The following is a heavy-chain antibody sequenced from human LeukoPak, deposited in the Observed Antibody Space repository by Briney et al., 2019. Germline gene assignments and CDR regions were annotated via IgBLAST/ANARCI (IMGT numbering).Heavy chain of an antibody. CDR3: ARGDHPKRGLVATTHPLGY. CDR1: GYTFTSYA. CDR2: INAGNGNT. D-gene: IGHD5-12*01. J-gene: IGHJ4*02. Sequence: GASVKVSCKASGYTFTSYAMHWVRQAPGQRLEWMGWINAGNGNTEYSQKFQGRVTITRDTSASTAYMELSSLRSEDTAVYYCARGDHPKRGLVATTHPLGYWGQGTLVTVSS. V-gene: IGHV1-3*01.